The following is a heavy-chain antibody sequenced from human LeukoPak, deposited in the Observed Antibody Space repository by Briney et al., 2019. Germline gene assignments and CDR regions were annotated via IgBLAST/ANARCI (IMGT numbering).Heavy chain of an antibody. CDR1: GFTFSNYA. J-gene: IGHJ4*02. V-gene: IGHV3-23*01. CDR3: LYFLPLFYY. D-gene: IGHD2/OR15-2a*01. CDR2: ISGSGGST. Sequence: GGSLRLSCAASGFTFSNYAMNWVRQAPGKGLEWVSAISGSGGSTYYADSVKGRFTVSRDNSKNTLYLQMNSLRAEDTAVYYCLYFLPLFYYWGQGTLVTVSS.